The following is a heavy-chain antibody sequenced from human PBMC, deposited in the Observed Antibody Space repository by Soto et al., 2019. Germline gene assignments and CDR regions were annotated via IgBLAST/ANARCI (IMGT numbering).Heavy chain of an antibody. D-gene: IGHD4-17*01. J-gene: IGHJ4*02. Sequence: SETLSLTCTVSGVSISSYSWSWIRQPPGKGLEWIGYMYYSGSTNHNPSLKSRVTISVDTSKNQFSLKLSSVTAADTGVYYCARSPSDYGDSYFDYWGQGTLVTVS. V-gene: IGHV4-59*01. CDR2: MYYSGST. CDR3: ARSPSDYGDSYFDY. CDR1: GVSISSYS.